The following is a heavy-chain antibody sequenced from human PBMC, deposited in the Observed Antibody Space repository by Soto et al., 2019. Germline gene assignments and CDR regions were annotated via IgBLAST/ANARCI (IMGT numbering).Heavy chain of an antibody. CDR2: MNPDRDKR. Sequence: QVQLVQSGAEVKKPGASVRVSCQGSGYVFTRYDVHWVRQATGQGLEWMGWMNPDRDKRGYAQKFQGRITMSVDTSTRTVYMELSSLGSEDTAIYYCVRGANFDQWGQETLVTVSS. CDR3: VRGANFDQ. V-gene: IGHV1-8*01. CDR1: GYVFTRYD. J-gene: IGHJ4*02.